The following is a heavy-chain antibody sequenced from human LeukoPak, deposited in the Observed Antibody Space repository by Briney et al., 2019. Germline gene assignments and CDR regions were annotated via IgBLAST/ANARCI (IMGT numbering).Heavy chain of an antibody. Sequence: ASVTVSCTASGYTFIDYYVHRVRQAPGQGLEWMGWINPKSGVTSFAQRFQARVSLTRDTSISTAYMELSRLRSADTAIYYCATTSTWAGYADDAFDIWGQGTMVIVSS. V-gene: IGHV1-2*02. J-gene: IGHJ3*02. D-gene: IGHD3/OR15-3a*01. CDR3: ATTSTWAGYADDAFDI. CDR2: INPKSGVT. CDR1: GYTFIDYY.